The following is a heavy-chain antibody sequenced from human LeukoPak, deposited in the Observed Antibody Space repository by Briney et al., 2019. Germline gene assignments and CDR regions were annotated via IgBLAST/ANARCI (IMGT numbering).Heavy chain of an antibody. J-gene: IGHJ4*02. CDR3: ARIRYSASGSSYYFDY. Sequence: SGPALVGPTQTLTLTCTFSGFSLTTRGMCVSWIHQPPGKALDWLARIDWDGDNYYTTSLKTRLSISKDTSKNQVVLTITNMDPMDTATYYCARIRYSASGSSYYFDYWGQGTLVTVSS. CDR2: IDWDGDN. CDR1: GFSLTTRGMC. D-gene: IGHD3-10*01. V-gene: IGHV2-70*11.